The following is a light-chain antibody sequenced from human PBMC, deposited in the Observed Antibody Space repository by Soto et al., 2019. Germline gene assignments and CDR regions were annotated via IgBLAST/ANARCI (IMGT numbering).Light chain of an antibody. J-gene: IGLJ2*01. CDR2: EVS. CDR3: SSYTNGNTAVV. V-gene: IGLV2-14*01. CDR1: SSDFGNYNY. Sequence: QSALTQPASVSGSPGQSITISCTGSSSDFGNYNYVSWYQQHPGKAPKLMLFEVSHRPSGVSNRFSGSKSGNTASLTISGLQAEDEADYYCSSYTNGNTAVVFGGGTQLTVL.